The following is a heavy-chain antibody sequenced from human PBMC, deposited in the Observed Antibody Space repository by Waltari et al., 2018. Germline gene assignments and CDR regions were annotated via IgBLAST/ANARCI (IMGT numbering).Heavy chain of an antibody. V-gene: IGHV1-69*04. D-gene: IGHD3-3*01. Sequence: QVQLVQSGAEVKKPGSSVKVSCKVSGGPVRSYSISWVRRAPGQGLEWMGRIIPILDIANYVEKFQGRVTITADKSTNTVYMELSSLRSEDTAVYYCARHWRGWSGYGDAFDIWGQGTMVIVSS. CDR1: GGPVRSYS. CDR3: ARHWRGWSGYGDAFDI. J-gene: IGHJ3*02. CDR2: IIPILDIA.